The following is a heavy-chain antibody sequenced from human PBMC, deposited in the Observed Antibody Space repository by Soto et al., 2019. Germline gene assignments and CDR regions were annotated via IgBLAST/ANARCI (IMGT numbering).Heavy chain of an antibody. CDR3: ARDLVSGGNYYYYYGMDV. CDR2: ISAYNGNT. D-gene: IGHD2-15*01. V-gene: IGHV1-18*01. Sequence: ASLKVSWKASGYTFTSYGISWVRQAPGQGLEWMGWISAYNGNTNYAQKLQGRVTMTTDTSTSTAYMELRSLRSDDTAVYYCARDLVSGGNYYYYYGMDVWGQGTKGT. CDR1: GYTFTSYG. J-gene: IGHJ6*02.